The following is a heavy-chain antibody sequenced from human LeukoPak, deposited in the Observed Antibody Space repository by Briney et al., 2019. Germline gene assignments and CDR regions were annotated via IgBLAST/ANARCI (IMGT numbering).Heavy chain of an antibody. CDR2: MNPNSGIT. V-gene: IGHV1-8*02. Sequence: GASVKVSCKASGYTFTGYYMHWVRQATGQGLEWMGWMNPNSGITGYAQKFQGRVTMTRNTSITTAFLELSSLRSEDTAVYYCARSFSGSHFGVGRFDPWGQGTLVTVSS. CDR1: GYTFTGYY. D-gene: IGHD1-26*01. CDR3: ARSFSGSHFGVGRFDP. J-gene: IGHJ5*02.